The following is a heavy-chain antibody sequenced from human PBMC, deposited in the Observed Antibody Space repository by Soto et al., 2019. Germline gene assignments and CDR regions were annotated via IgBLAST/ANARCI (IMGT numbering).Heavy chain of an antibody. J-gene: IGHJ4*02. CDR3: ARDPEPLGYCSGGSCYDITDY. D-gene: IGHD2-15*01. CDR2: ISSSSSTI. Sequence: EVQLVGSGGGLVQPGGSLRLSCAASGFTFSSYSMNWVRQAPGKGLEWVSYISSSSSTIYYADSVKGRFTISRDNAKNSPYLQMNSLRDEDTAVYYCARDPEPLGYCSGGSCYDITDYWGQGTLGTVSS. CDR1: GFTFSSYS. V-gene: IGHV3-48*02.